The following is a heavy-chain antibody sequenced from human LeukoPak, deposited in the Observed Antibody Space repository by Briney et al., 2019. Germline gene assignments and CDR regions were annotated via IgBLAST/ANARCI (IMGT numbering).Heavy chain of an antibody. CDR1: GYSISSCYY. J-gene: IGHJ5*02. CDR2: MYYSGTT. D-gene: IGHD3-10*01. CDR3: TRGPLLWFGELRFDP. V-gene: IGHV4-38-2*02. Sequence: SETLSLTCTVSGYSISSCYYWGWIRQPPGKGLEWIGSMYYSGTTYYNLSLKSRVTISVDTSKNQISLKLKSVTAADTAVYYCTRGPLLWFGELRFDPWGQGTLVTVSS.